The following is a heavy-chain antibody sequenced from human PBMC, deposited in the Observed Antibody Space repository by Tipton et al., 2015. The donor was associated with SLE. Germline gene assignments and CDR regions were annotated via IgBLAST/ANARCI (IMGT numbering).Heavy chain of an antibody. V-gene: IGHV4-38-2*02. CDR3: ARAGSCSSTSCPFDY. D-gene: IGHD2-2*01. Sequence: TLSFTCTVSGYSISSGYYWGWIRQPPGKGLEWIGSIYHSGSTYYNPSLKSRVTISVDTSKNQFSLKLSSVTAADTAVYYCARAGSCSSTSCPFDYWGQGTLVTVSS. J-gene: IGHJ4*02. CDR1: GYSISSGYY. CDR2: IYHSGST.